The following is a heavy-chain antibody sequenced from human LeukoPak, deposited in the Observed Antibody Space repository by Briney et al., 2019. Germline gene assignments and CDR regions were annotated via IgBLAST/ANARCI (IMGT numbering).Heavy chain of an antibody. V-gene: IGHV4-4*07. CDR2: IYTSGST. CDR1: GGSISSYY. J-gene: IGHJ3*02. CDR3: ARVWSGNYYEDRGAFDI. Sequence: SETLSLTCTVSGGSISSYYWSWIRQPTGKGLEWIGRIYTSGSTNYNPSLKSRVTISVDTSKNQFSLKLSSVTAADTAVYYCARVWSGNYYEDRGAFDIWGQGTMVTVSS. D-gene: IGHD3-22*01.